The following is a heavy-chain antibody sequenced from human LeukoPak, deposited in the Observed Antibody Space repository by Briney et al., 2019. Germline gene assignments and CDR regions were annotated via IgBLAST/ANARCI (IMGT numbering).Heavy chain of an antibody. CDR1: GYTLTDYY. V-gene: IGHV1-2*06. J-gene: IGHJ4*02. D-gene: IGHD1-1*01. Sequence: ASVKVSCKASGYTLTDYYIHWVRQAPGQGLEWMGRINPNSGGTNYAQKFQGRVTMTRDTSISTAYMELSRLRSDDTAVYYCARDQPRNWPFDYWGQGTLVTVSS. CDR2: INPNSGGT. CDR3: ARDQPRNWPFDY.